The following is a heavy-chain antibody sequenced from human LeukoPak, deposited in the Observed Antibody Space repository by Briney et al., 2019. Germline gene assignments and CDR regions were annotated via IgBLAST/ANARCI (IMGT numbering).Heavy chain of an antibody. Sequence: ASVKVSCKASGYTFTGYYMHWVRQAPGQGLEWMGWINPNSGGTNYAQRFQGRVTMTRDTSISTAYMELSRLRSDDTAVYYCAREYYYDSSGYYSRNWFDPWGQGTLVTVSS. D-gene: IGHD3-22*01. CDR2: INPNSGGT. CDR3: AREYYYDSSGYYSRNWFDP. J-gene: IGHJ5*02. V-gene: IGHV1-2*02. CDR1: GYTFTGYY.